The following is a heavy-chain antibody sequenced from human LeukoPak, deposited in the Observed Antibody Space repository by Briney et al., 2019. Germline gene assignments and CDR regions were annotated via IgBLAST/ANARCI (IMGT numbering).Heavy chain of an antibody. CDR3: ARTPSSSSVYFDY. V-gene: IGHV5-51*01. Sequence: GESLKISCKGSGYSFTNYWIGWVRQMPGKGLEWMGIIYPGDSDTRYSPSFQGQVTISADKSISTAYLQWSSLKASDTAMYYCARTPSSSSVYFDYWGQGTLVTVSS. CDR2: IYPGDSDT. CDR1: GYSFTNYW. D-gene: IGHD6-6*01. J-gene: IGHJ4*02.